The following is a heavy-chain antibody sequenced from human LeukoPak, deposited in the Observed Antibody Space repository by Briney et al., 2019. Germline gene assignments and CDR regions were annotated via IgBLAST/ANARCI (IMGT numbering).Heavy chain of an antibody. CDR2: ISYDGSNK. J-gene: IGHJ5*02. CDR3: ATLYCSSTSCPPGPSWFDP. Sequence: GGPLRLSCAASGFTFSSYGMHWVRQAPGKGLEWVAVISYDGSNKYYADSVKGRFTISRDNSKNTLYLQMNSLRAEDTAVYYCATLYCSSTSCPPGPSWFDPWGQGTLVTVSS. D-gene: IGHD2-2*01. V-gene: IGHV3-30*03. CDR1: GFTFSSYG.